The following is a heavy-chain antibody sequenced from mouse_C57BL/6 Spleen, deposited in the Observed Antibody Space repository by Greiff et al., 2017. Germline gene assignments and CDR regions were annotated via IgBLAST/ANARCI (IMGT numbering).Heavy chain of an antibody. CDR2: ILPGSGST. V-gene: IGHV1-9*01. D-gene: IGHD3-2*02. J-gene: IGHJ4*01. CDR3: ARQLRLRLYYYAMDY. CDR1: GYTFTGYW. Sequence: QVQLQQSGAELMKPGASVKLSCKATGYTFTGYWIEWVKQRPGHGLEWIGEILPGSGSTNYNEKFKGKATFTADTSSNTAYMQLSSLTTEDTATYYCARQLRLRLYYYAMDYWGQGTSVTVSS.